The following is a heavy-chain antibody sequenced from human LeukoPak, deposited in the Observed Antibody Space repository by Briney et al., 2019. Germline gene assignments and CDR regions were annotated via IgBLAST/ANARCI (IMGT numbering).Heavy chain of an antibody. CDR2: INHSGST. V-gene: IGHV4-34*01. Sequence: SETLSLTCAVYGGSFSGYYWSWIRQPPGKGLEWIGEINHSGSTNYNPSLKSRVTISVDTSKNQFSLKLSSVAAADTAVYYCARGAAGARDFDYWGQGTLVTVSS. J-gene: IGHJ4*02. D-gene: IGHD2-15*01. CDR1: GGSFSGYY. CDR3: ARGAAGARDFDY.